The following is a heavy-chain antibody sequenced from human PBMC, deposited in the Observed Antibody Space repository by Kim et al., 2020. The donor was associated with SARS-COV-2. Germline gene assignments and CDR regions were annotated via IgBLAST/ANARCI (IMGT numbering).Heavy chain of an antibody. CDR2: INGGNGNT. D-gene: IGHD3-10*01. J-gene: IGHJ5*02. CDR1: GYTFDTFS. CDR3: ARESSGSYNWLDP. Sequence: ASVKVSCKASGYTFDTFSLYWLRQAPGQRFEWMGWINGGNGNTRYSQNFQGRVIFTRDTSATTAYMELTSLTFKDTAVYYCARESSGSYNWLDPWGQGTL. V-gene: IGHV1-3*01.